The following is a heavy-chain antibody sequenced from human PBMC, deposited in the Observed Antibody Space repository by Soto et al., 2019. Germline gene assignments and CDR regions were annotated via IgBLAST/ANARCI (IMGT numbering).Heavy chain of an antibody. V-gene: IGHV1-18*01. CDR1: GFTFSSYG. CDR2: ISAYNGNT. D-gene: IGHD3-16*02. Sequence: GGSLRLSCAASGFTFSSYGMHWVRQAPGKGREWVGWISAYNGNTNYAQKLQGRVTMTTDTSTSTAYMELRSLRSDDTAVYYCARGQDYIWGSYRYTGYAFDIWGQGTMVTVSS. CDR3: ARGQDYIWGSYRYTGYAFDI. J-gene: IGHJ3*02.